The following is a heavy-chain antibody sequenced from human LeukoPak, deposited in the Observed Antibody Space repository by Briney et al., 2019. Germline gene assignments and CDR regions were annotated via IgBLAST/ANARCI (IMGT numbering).Heavy chain of an antibody. CDR1: GYTFTGYY. CDR2: INPNSGGT. J-gene: IGHJ4*02. V-gene: IGHV1-2*02. Sequence: ASVKVSCKASGYTFTGYYMHWVRQAPGQGLEWMGWINPNSGGTNHAQKFQGRVTVTRDTSISTAYMELSRLRSDDTAIYYCAREYNYGYLGYWGQGTLVTVSS. CDR3: AREYNYGYLGY. D-gene: IGHD5-18*01.